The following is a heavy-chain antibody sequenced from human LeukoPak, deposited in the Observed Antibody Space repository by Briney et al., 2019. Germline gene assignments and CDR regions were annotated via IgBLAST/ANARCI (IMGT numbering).Heavy chain of an antibody. J-gene: IGHJ5*02. V-gene: IGHV1-69*05. D-gene: IGHD3-22*01. CDR1: GGTFSSYA. Sequence: SVKVSCKASGGTFSSYAISWVRQAPGQGLEWMGRIIPIFGTANYAQRFQGRVTITTDESTSTAYMELSSLRSEDTAVYYCAREDYYDSSGSRLYNWFDPWGQGTLVTVSS. CDR2: IIPIFGTA. CDR3: AREDYYDSSGSRLYNWFDP.